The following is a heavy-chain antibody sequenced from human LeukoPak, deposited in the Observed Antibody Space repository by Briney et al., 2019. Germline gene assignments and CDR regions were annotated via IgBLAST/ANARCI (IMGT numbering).Heavy chain of an antibody. V-gene: IGHV1-2*02. CDR2: INPNGGGT. CDR3: ARDSADDSSGYYYGEGDDY. Sequence: ASVTVSCKASGYTFTGYYMHWVRQAPGQGLEWMGWINPNGGGTNYAQKFQGRVTMTRDTSISTAYMELSRLRSDDTAVYYCARDSADDSSGYYYGEGDDYWGQGTLVTVSS. CDR1: GYTFTGYY. J-gene: IGHJ4*02. D-gene: IGHD3-22*01.